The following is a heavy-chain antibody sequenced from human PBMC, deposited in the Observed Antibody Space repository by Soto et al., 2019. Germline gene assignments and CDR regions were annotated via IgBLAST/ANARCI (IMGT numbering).Heavy chain of an antibody. D-gene: IGHD2-2*01. CDR3: ARSGRGAYCSSTSCQYGAFDI. Sequence: GGSLRLSCAASGFTFSSYDMHWVRQATGKGLEWVSAIGTAGDTYYPGSVKGRFTISRENAKNSLYLQMNSLRAEDTAVYYCARSGRGAYCSSTSCQYGAFDIWGQGTMVTVSS. CDR2: IGTAGDT. V-gene: IGHV3-13*01. CDR1: GFTFSSYD. J-gene: IGHJ3*02.